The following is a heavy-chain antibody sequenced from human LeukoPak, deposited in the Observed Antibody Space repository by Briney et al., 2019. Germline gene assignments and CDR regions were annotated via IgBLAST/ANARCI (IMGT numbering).Heavy chain of an antibody. CDR3: TTDLITIFGVVIPSMDV. Sequence: GGSLRLSCAASGFTFSGSAMHWVRQASGKGLEWVGRIRSKANSYATAYAASVKGRFTISRDDSKNTAYLQMNSLKTEDTAVYYCTTDLITIFGVVIPSMDVWGKGTTVTVSS. CDR1: GFTFSGSA. CDR2: IRSKANSYAT. J-gene: IGHJ6*03. V-gene: IGHV3-73*01. D-gene: IGHD3-3*01.